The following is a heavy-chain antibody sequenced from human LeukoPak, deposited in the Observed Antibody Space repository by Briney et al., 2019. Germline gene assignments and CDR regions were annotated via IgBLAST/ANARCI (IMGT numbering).Heavy chain of an antibody. J-gene: IGHJ4*02. CDR2: ISASGDST. Sequence: GGSLRLSCETSGFTFRSYAMHWVRQAPGKGLEWVSAISASGDSTYYADSVKGRFTISRDNSMNTLYLQMNSLRAEDTAVYYCAKDRPHFDYWGQGTLVTVSS. CDR3: AKDRPHFDY. V-gene: IGHV3-23*01. CDR1: GFTFRSYA.